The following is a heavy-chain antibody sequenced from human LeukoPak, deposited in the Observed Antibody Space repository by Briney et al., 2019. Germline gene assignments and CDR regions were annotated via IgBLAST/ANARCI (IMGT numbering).Heavy chain of an antibody. CDR2: INPNSGGT. CDR3: ARGRVVVVAANFYY. D-gene: IGHD2-15*01. J-gene: IGHJ4*02. CDR1: GYTFTGYY. V-gene: IGHV1-2*02. Sequence: ASVKVSCKASGYTFTGYYMHWVRQAPGQGLEWMGWINPNSGGTNYAQKFQGRVTMTRDTSISTAYMELSRLRSDDTAVYYCARGRVVVVAANFYYWGQGTLVTVSS.